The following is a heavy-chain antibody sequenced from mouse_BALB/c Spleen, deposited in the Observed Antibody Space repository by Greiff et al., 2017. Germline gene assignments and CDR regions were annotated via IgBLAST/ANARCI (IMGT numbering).Heavy chain of an antibody. CDR2: IWSGGST. V-gene: IGHV2-2*02. Sequence: VMLVESGPGLVQPSQSLSITCTVSGFSLTSYGVHWVRQSPGKGLEWLGVIWSGGSTDYNAAFISRLSISKDNSKSQVFFKMNSLQANDTAIYYCARMYYGSSYNYAMDYWGQGTSVTVSS. CDR1: GFSLTSYG. CDR3: ARMYYGSSYNYAMDY. D-gene: IGHD1-1*01. J-gene: IGHJ4*01.